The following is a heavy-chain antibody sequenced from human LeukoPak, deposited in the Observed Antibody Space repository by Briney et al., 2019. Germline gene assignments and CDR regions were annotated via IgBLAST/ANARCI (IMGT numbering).Heavy chain of an antibody. CDR2: INPNSGGT. CDR3: ARECRGSLIAYCGGYYFDY. Sequence: GVSVKVSCKASGYTFTGYYMHWVRQAPGQGLEWMGWINPNSGGTNYAQKFQGRVTMTRDTPISTAYMELSRLRSDDTAVYYCARECRGSLIAYCGGYYFDYWGQGTLVTVSS. D-gene: IGHD2-21*01. V-gene: IGHV1-2*02. J-gene: IGHJ4*02. CDR1: GYTFTGYY.